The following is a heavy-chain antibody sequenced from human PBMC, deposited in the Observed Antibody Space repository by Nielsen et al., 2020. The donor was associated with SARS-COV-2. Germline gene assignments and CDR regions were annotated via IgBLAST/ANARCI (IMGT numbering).Heavy chain of an antibody. Sequence: GGSLRLSCAASGFTFSSYAMSWVRQAPGKGLEWVSGIGGGGGRTNYADSVKGRFSISRDNSKNTLHLQMNSLRAEDTAIHYCVRSALYSSSSRWFDPWGQGTLVTVSS. V-gene: IGHV3-23*01. J-gene: IGHJ5*02. CDR1: GFTFSSYA. CDR3: VRSALYSSSSRWFDP. D-gene: IGHD6-6*01. CDR2: IGGGGGRT.